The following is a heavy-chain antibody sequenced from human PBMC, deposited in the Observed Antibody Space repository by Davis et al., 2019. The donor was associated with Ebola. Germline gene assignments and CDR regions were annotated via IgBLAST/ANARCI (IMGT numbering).Heavy chain of an antibody. D-gene: IGHD5-12*01. CDR1: GFIFSSYA. CDR2: ISYDGSKT. V-gene: IGHV3-30-3*01. CDR3: AREIDYSGYYLHYYYGMDV. Sequence: PGGSLRLSCAASGFIFSSYALHWVRQAPGKGLEWVAVISYDGSKTYYTDSVKGRFTISRDNSKNTLDLQLNSLRPEDSAVYYCAREIDYSGYYLHYYYGMDVWGKGTTVTVSS. J-gene: IGHJ6*04.